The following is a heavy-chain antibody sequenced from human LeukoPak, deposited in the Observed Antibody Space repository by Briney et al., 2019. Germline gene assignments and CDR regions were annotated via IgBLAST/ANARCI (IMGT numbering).Heavy chain of an antibody. Sequence: ASVKVSCKVSGYILSQLSMHWVRQAPGKGLEWMGGFDPEDDERIYAQKFQGRVTMTEDTSTDTAYMELSSLRSEDTALYYCASLLVPATKEGAFDFWGQGTMVTVSS. CDR1: GYILSQLS. CDR3: ASLLVPATKEGAFDF. CDR2: FDPEDDER. V-gene: IGHV1-24*01. D-gene: IGHD2-2*01. J-gene: IGHJ3*01.